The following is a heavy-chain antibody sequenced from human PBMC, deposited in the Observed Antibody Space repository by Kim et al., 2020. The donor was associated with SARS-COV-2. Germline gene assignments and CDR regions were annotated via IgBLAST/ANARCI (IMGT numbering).Heavy chain of an antibody. CDR2: ISAYNGNT. J-gene: IGHJ4*02. D-gene: IGHD6-19*01. Sequence: ASVKVSCKASGYTFTSYGISWVRQAPGQGLEWMGWISAYNGNTNYAQKLQGRVTMTTDTSTSTAYMELRSLRSDDTAVYYCARGLWGPIAVAGSGYDYWGQGTLVTVSS. CDR1: GYTFTSYG. CDR3: ARGLWGPIAVAGSGYDY. V-gene: IGHV1-18*04.